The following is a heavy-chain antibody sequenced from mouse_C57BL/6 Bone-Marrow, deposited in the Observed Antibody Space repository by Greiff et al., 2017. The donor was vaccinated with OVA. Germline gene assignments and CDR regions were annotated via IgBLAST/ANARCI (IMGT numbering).Heavy chain of an antibody. D-gene: IGHD1-1*01. CDR1: GFSLTSYG. Sequence: QVQLQQSGPGLVAPSQSLSITCTVSGFSLTSYGVHWVRQPPGKGLEWLVVIWSDGSTTYNSALKSRLSISKDNSKSQVFLKMNSLQTDDTAMYYCARQTECGSSLCWYFDVWGTGTTVTVSS. J-gene: IGHJ1*03. CDR3: ARQTECGSSLCWYFDV. V-gene: IGHV2-6-1*01. CDR2: IWSDGST.